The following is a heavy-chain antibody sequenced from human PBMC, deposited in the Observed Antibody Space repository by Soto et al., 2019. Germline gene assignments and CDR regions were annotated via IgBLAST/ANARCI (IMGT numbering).Heavy chain of an antibody. J-gene: IGHJ4*02. CDR2: INAGNGNT. CDR1: GYTFTSYA. D-gene: IGHD3-22*01. V-gene: IGHV1-3*01. Sequence: ASVKVSCKASGYTFTSYAMHWVRQAPGQRLEWMGWINAGNGNTKYSQKFQGRVTITRDTSASTAYMELSSLRSEDTAVYYCARDKNYYDSSGYTLDYWGQGTLVTVSS. CDR3: ARDKNYYDSSGYTLDY.